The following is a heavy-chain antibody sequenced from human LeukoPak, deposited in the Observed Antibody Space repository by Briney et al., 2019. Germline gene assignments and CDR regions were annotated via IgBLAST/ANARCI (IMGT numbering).Heavy chain of an antibody. CDR3: AKDIIVGSAGSGGVDY. J-gene: IGHJ4*02. V-gene: IGHV3-21*04. CDR1: GFTFSSFS. Sequence: PGGSLRLSCAASGFTFSSFSMNWVRQAPGKGLEWVSSISSSNIYKYYSDSVKGRFTISRDNAKNSLYLQMNSLRAEDTALYYCAKDIIVGSAGSGGVDYWGQGTLVTVSS. D-gene: IGHD2-15*01. CDR2: ISSSNIYK.